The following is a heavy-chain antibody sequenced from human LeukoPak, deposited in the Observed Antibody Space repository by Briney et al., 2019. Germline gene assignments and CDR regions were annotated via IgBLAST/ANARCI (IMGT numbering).Heavy chain of an antibody. CDR2: INHSGST. Sequence: PSETLSLTCAVYGGSFSGYYWSWIRQPPGKGLEWIGEINHSGSTNYNPSLKSRVTISVDTSKNQFSLKLSPVTAADTAVYYCARSMITFGGVIVDPRDYWGQGTLVTVSS. CDR1: GGSFSGYY. D-gene: IGHD3-16*02. J-gene: IGHJ4*02. CDR3: ARSMITFGGVIVDPRDY. V-gene: IGHV4-34*01.